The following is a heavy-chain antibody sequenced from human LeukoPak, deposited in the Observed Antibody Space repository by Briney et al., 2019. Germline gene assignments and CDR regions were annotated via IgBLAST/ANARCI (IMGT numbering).Heavy chain of an antibody. J-gene: IGHJ6*02. Sequence: PGGSLRLSCAASGFTFSSYEMNWVRQAPGKGLEWVSYISSSGSTIYYADFLKGRFTISRDNAKNSLYLQMNSLRAEDTAVYYCARDSSNTYYYGMDVWGQGTTVTVSS. D-gene: IGHD6-13*01. CDR2: ISSSGSTI. V-gene: IGHV3-48*03. CDR3: ARDSSNTYYYGMDV. CDR1: GFTFSSYE.